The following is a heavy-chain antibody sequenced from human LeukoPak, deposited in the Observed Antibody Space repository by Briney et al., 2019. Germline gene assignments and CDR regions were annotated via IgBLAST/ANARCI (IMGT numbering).Heavy chain of an antibody. CDR1: GGSISSFY. V-gene: IGHV4-4*07. J-gene: IGHJ6*03. CDR3: AREGYDVLSSYPYYYYYMDV. D-gene: IGHD3-9*01. Sequence: SETLSLTCTVSGGSISSFYWNWIRQPAGRGLEWIGRIYSGVTAIYNPSLKSRVTMTVDTSKSQFSLKLSSVTAADTAVYYCAREGYDVLSSYPYYYYYMDVWGQGTMVTVSS. CDR2: IYSGVTA.